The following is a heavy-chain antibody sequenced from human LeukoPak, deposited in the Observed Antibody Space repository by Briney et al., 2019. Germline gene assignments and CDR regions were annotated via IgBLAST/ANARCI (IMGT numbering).Heavy chain of an antibody. J-gene: IGHJ5*02. Sequence: GGSLRLSCAASGFTFSSYAMSWVRQAPGKGLEWVSAISGSGDSTYYADSVKGRFTISRDNSKNTLYLQMNSLRAEDTAVYYCAKPVGYSSSWYGNWFDPWGQGTLVTVSS. CDR1: GFTFSSYA. CDR2: ISGSGDST. CDR3: AKPVGYSSSWYGNWFDP. V-gene: IGHV3-23*01. D-gene: IGHD6-13*01.